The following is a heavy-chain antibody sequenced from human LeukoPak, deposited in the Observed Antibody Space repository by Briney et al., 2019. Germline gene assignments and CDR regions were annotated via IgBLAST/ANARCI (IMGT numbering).Heavy chain of an antibody. CDR3: ARAGYDFWSGYFAPIDY. CDR2: ISAYNGNT. CDR1: GYTFTSYG. D-gene: IGHD3-3*01. Sequence: GASVKVSCKASGYTFTSYGISWVRQAPGQGLEWMGWISAYNGNTNYAQKLQGRVTMTTDTSTSTAYMELRSLRSDDTAVYYCARAGYDFWSGYFAPIDYWGQGTLVTVSS. V-gene: IGHV1-18*01. J-gene: IGHJ4*02.